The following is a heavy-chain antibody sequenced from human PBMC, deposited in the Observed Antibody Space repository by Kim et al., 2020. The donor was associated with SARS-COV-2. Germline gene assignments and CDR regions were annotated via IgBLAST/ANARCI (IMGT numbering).Heavy chain of an antibody. J-gene: IGHJ4*02. CDR2: IYYTGST. CDR1: GGSVSSYY. CDR3: ARGGYSGSYRFDY. Sequence: SETLSLTCTVSGGSVSSYYWSWIRQPPGKGLEWIGFIYYTGSTWYNPSLKSRVTISVDTSENQFYLKLTSVTVADTAVYFCARGGYSGSYRFDYWGQGS. D-gene: IGHD1-26*01. V-gene: IGHV4-59*02.